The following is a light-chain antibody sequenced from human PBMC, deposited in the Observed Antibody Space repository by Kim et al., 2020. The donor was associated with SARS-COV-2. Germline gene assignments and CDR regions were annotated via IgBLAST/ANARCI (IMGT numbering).Light chain of an antibody. CDR1: FTDVGRYEY. Sequence: QSALTQPPSASGSPGQSVTISCTGTFTDVGRYEYVSWYQQYPGKVPNLIIYEVIHRPSGVPDRFSGSKSGNTASLTISELQTEDEADYYCASYAGAREVVFGGGTKVTVL. CDR2: EVI. J-gene: IGLJ3*02. V-gene: IGLV2-8*01. CDR3: ASYAGAREVV.